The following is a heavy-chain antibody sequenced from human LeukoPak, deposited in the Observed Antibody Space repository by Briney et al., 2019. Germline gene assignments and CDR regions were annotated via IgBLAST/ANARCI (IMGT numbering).Heavy chain of an antibody. CDR2: IKQDGSEE. D-gene: IGHD5-18*01. Sequence: GGSLRLSCAASGFTFSSYWMSWVRQAPGKGLEWVANIKQDGSEEYYVDSVKGRFTISRDNAKNSLYLQMNSLRAEDTAVYYCAKGQNTAMVKYYYYYYYMDVWGKGTTVAISS. V-gene: IGHV3-7*03. CDR1: GFTFSSYW. J-gene: IGHJ6*03. CDR3: AKGQNTAMVKYYYYYYYMDV.